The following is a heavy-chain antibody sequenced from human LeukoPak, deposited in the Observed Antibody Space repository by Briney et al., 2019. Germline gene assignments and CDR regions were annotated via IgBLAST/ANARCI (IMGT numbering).Heavy chain of an antibody. CDR1: GGSINNYY. CDR3: ARGRYCSADICSGGDAFDI. CDR2: IHTRGST. V-gene: IGHV4-4*07. D-gene: IGHD2-15*01. Sequence: SETLSLTCTVSGGSINNYYWSWIRQPAGKGLEWIGRIHTRGSTNYNPSLKSRVTMSVDTSKNQFSLKLSSVTAADTAVYYCARGRYCSADICSGGDAFDIWGQGTMVSVSS. J-gene: IGHJ3*02.